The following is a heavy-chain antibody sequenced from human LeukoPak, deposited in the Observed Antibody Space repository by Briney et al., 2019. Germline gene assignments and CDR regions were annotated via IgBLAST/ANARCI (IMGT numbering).Heavy chain of an antibody. CDR3: ARDIGEWFGERWAFDDY. CDR2: ISSSGSYI. Sequence: GGTLRLSCAASGFTFSTYSMNWVRQAPGKGLEWVSSISSSGSYIYYADSVKGRFTISRDNAKNSLYLQMNSLRAEDTAVYYCARDIGEWFGERWAFDDYWGQGTLVTVSS. V-gene: IGHV3-21*01. D-gene: IGHD3-10*01. J-gene: IGHJ4*02. CDR1: GFTFSTYS.